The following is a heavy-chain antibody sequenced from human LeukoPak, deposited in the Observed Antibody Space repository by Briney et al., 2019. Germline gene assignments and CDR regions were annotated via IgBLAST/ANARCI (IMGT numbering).Heavy chain of an antibody. CDR2: IYYSGST. V-gene: IGHV4-39*07. CDR3: ARFNSGSYQHYFDY. D-gene: IGHD1-26*01. CDR1: GGSISSSSYY. Sequence: SETLSLTSTVSGGSISSSSYYWGWIRQPPGKGLEWIGSIYYSGSTYYNPSLKSRVTISVDTSKNQFSLKLTSVTAADTAVYYCARFNSGSYQHYFDYWGQGTLVTVSS. J-gene: IGHJ4*02.